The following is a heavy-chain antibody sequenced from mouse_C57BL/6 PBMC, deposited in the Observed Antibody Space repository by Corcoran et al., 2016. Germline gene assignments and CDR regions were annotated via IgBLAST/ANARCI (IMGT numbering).Heavy chain of an antibody. V-gene: IGHV9-3*01. CDR2: INTYSGVP. CDR3: AREGYYLYYFDY. Sequence: QIQLVQSGPELKKPGETVKISCKASGYTFTTYGMSWVKQAPGKGLKWMGWINTYSGVPTYADDFKGRFAFSLETSVSTAYLQINNLKNEDTATYFCAREGYYLYYFDYWGQGTTLTVSS. D-gene: IGHD2-3*01. J-gene: IGHJ2*01. CDR1: GYTFTTYG.